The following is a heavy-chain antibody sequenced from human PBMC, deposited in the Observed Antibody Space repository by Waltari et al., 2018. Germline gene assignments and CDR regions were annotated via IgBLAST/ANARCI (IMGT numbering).Heavy chain of an antibody. V-gene: IGHV4-38-2*01. J-gene: IGHJ4*02. CDR2: IYHSGST. D-gene: IGHD5-18*01. CDR3: ARLRDSYLDY. CDR1: GYSISSGYY. Sequence: QVQLQESGPGLVKPSETLSLTCAVSGYSISSGYYWGWIQQPPGKGLEWIGSIYHSGSTYYNPSLKSRVTISVDTSKNQFSLKLSSVTAADTAVYYCARLRDSYLDYWGQGTLVTVSS.